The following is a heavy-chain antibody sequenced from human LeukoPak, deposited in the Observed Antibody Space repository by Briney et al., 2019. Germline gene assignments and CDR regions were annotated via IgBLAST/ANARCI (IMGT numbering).Heavy chain of an antibody. CDR3: AKAPYATGTPEFDY. Sequence: PGGSLRLSCAASGFTFSSYAMSWVRQAPGKGLEWVSAISGSGGSTYYADSVKGRFTISRDDSKNTLYLQMNSLRAEDTAVYYCAKAPYATGTPEFDYWGQGTLVTVSS. J-gene: IGHJ4*02. V-gene: IGHV3-23*01. CDR2: ISGSGGST. D-gene: IGHD1-7*01. CDR1: GFTFSSYA.